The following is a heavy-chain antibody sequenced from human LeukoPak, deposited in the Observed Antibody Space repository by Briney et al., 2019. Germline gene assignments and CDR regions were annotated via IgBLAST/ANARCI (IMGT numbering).Heavy chain of an antibody. D-gene: IGHD2-8*01. CDR2: IHYSGST. V-gene: IGHV4-59*01. Sequence: SETLSLTCTVSGGSISTYYWSWIRQPPGKGLEWIGYIHYSGSTSYNPSLKSRVTISVDTSENQLSLKVSSVNAADTAAYYCAREWSAFDYWGQGILVTVSS. J-gene: IGHJ4*02. CDR1: GGSISTYY. CDR3: AREWSAFDY.